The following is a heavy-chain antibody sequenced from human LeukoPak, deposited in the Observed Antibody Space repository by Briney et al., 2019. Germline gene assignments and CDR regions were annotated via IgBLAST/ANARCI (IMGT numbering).Heavy chain of an antibody. CDR3: ARGLGIGYGQESVS. J-gene: IGHJ4*02. CDR1: GYTFTGYY. CDR2: INPNSGAT. D-gene: IGHD5-18*01. Sequence: ASVKVSCKASGYTFTGYYMHWVRQAPGQGLEWMGWINPNSGATNYAQKFQGRVTMTRNTSISTAYMELSSLRSEDTAVYYCARGLGIGYGQESVSWGQGTLVTVSS. V-gene: IGHV1-2*02.